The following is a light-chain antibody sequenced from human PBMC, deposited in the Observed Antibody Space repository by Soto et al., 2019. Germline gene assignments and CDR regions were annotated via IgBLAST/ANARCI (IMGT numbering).Light chain of an antibody. CDR2: VAS. CDR3: QQSSSTPQT. V-gene: IGKV1-39*01. Sequence: DIQMTQSPSSLSASVGDRISITCRASQSISTYLSLYQQKPGKAPKLLINVASTLQSGVPSRFSGSGSGTDFTLAISSLQPEDFATYYSQQSSSTPQTFGGGTKVDIK. CDR1: QSISTY. J-gene: IGKJ4*01.